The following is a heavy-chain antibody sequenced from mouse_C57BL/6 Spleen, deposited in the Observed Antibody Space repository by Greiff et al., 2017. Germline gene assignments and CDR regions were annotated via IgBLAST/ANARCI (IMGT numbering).Heavy chain of an antibody. CDR1: GFTFSSYA. V-gene: IGHV5-4*03. CDR2: ISDGGSYT. D-gene: IGHD2-5*01. J-gene: IGHJ3*01. CDR3: ARGYSNFAY. Sequence: DVMLVESGGGLVKPGGSLKLSCAASGFTFSSYAMSWVRQTPEKRLEWVATISDGGSYTYYPDNVKGRFTISRDNAKNNLYLQMSHLKSEDTAMYYCARGYSNFAYWGQGTLVTVSA.